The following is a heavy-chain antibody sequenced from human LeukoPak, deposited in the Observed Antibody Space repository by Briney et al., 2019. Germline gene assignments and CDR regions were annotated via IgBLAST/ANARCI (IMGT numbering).Heavy chain of an antibody. V-gene: IGHV4-39*07. CDR2: IYYSGST. CDR1: GGSISGSSYY. Sequence: SETLSLTCTVSGGSISGSSYYWGWIRQPPGKGLEWIGSIYYSGSTYYNPSLKSRVTISVDTSKNQFSLKLSSVTAADTAVYYCARDLDYYDSSGYYPRRYWYYGMDVWGQGTTVTVSS. D-gene: IGHD3-22*01. CDR3: ARDLDYYDSSGYYPRRYWYYGMDV. J-gene: IGHJ6*02.